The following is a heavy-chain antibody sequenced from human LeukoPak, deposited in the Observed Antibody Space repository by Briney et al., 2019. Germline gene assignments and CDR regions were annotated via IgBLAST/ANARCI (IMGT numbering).Heavy chain of an antibody. D-gene: IGHD1-26*01. V-gene: IGHV3-30*02. J-gene: IGHJ4*02. Sequence: AGGSLRLSXAASGFTFSSSGMHWVRQAPGKGLEWVTFIGYDGSNNYDGSSKYYADSVKGRFTISRDNSKNTLYLQMNSLRPEDTALYYCAKDYPSAVGASPFGYWGQRTLVTVS. CDR3: AKDYPSAVGASPFGY. CDR1: GFTFSSSG. CDR2: IGYDGSNNYDGSSK.